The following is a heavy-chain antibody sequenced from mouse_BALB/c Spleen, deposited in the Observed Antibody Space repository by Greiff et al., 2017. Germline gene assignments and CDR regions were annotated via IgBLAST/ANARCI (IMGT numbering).Heavy chain of an antibody. CDR3: ARIVYGDAMDY. D-gene: IGHD1-2*01. CDR2: INPDSSTI. Sequence: EVKLMESGGGLVQPGGSLKLSCAASGFDFSRYWMSWVRQAPGKGLEWIGEINPDSSTINYTPSLKDKFIISRDNAKNTLYLQMSKVRSEDTALYYCARIVYGDAMDYWGQGTSVTVSS. CDR1: GFDFSRYW. V-gene: IGHV4-1*02. J-gene: IGHJ4*01.